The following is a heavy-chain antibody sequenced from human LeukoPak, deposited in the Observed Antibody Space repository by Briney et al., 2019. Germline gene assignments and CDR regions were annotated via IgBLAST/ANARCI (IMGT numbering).Heavy chain of an antibody. J-gene: IGHJ4*02. V-gene: IGHV3-15*01. D-gene: IGHD3-9*01. CDR2: IKSKTDGGTT. CDR3: TTDSYYDILTGYYLPGY. Sequence: GGSLRLSCAASGFTFSNAWMSWVRQAPGKGLEWVGRIKSKTDGGTTDYAAPVNGRFTISRDDSKNTLYLQMNSLKTEDTAVYYCTTDSYYDILTGYYLPGYWGQGTLVTVSS. CDR1: GFTFSNAW.